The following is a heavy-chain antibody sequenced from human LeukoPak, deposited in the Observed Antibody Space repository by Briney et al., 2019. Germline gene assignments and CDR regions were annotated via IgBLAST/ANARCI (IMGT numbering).Heavy chain of an antibody. Sequence: SETLSLTCTVSGGSISSGDYYWSWIRQPPGKGLEWIGYIYYSGSTYYNPSLKSRVTISVDTSKNQFSLKLGSVTAADTAVCYCARAGYCSGGSCYGNWFDPWGQGTLVTVSS. D-gene: IGHD2-15*01. V-gene: IGHV4-30-4*08. J-gene: IGHJ5*02. CDR2: IYYSGST. CDR1: GGSISSGDYY. CDR3: ARAGYCSGGSCYGNWFDP.